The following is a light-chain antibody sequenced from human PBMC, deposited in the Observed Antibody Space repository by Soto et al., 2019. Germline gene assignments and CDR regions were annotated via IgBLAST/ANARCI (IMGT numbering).Light chain of an antibody. Sequence: IQLTHAPSFLSASVLDRVTITFLASQGISIYLAWYQQKPGKAPKLLIYAASSLQSGVPSRFSGSGSGTDFTLTISSLQPEDFATYYCQQSYSTPPWTFGQGTKVDIK. CDR3: QQSYSTPPWT. CDR1: QGISIY. J-gene: IGKJ1*01. CDR2: AAS. V-gene: IGKV1-39*01.